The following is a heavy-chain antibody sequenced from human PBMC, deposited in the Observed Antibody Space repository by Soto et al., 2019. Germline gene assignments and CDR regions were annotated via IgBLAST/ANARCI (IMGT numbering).Heavy chain of an antibody. V-gene: IGHV1-18*01. CDR3: ATKPPNPGEEAFDI. D-gene: IGHD3-10*01. J-gene: IGHJ3*02. Sequence: ASVKVSCKASGYTFTSYGISWVRQAPGQGLEWMGWISAYNGNTNYAQKLQGRVTMTTDTSTSTAYMELRSLRSDDTAVYYCATKPPNPGEEAFDIWGQGTMVTVSS. CDR2: ISAYNGNT. CDR1: GYTFTSYG.